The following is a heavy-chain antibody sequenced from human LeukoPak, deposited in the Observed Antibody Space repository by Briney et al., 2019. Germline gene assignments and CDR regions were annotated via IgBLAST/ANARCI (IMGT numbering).Heavy chain of an antibody. V-gene: IGHV3-30*04. CDR1: GFTFSSYA. J-gene: IGHJ4*02. CDR3: AIEGSKKDSSVWYYYFDY. CDR2: ISYDGSNK. Sequence: GESLTLACAASGFTFSSYAMHWVRQPPGKGLEWVAGISYDGSNKYYAGSMKGRFTISRDNSKNPLNLQMNSLRAEDTAVYYCAIEGSKKDSSVWYYYFDYWGQGTLVTVSS. D-gene: IGHD6-19*01.